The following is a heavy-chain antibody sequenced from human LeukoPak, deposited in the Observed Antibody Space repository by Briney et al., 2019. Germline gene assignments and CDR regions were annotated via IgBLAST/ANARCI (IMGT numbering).Heavy chain of an antibody. D-gene: IGHD4-17*01. J-gene: IGHJ6*02. Sequence: SETLSLTCTVSGGSVSSGSYHWSWIRQPPGKGLEWIGYIYYSGSTNYNPSLKSRVTISVDTSKNQFSLKLSSVTAADTAVYYCARTMTTHYGMDVWGQGTTVTVSS. CDR1: GGSVSSGSYH. CDR2: IYYSGST. CDR3: ARTMTTHYGMDV. V-gene: IGHV4-61*01.